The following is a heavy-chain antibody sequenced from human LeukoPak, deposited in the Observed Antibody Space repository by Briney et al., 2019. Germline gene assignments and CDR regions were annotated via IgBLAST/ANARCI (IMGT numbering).Heavy chain of an antibody. CDR1: GFTFSTYA. CDR3: ARSRYCSGGNCYSGTDAFDI. CDR2: INHSGST. D-gene: IGHD2-15*01. Sequence: PGGSLRLSCAASGFTFSTYAMSWVRQPPGKGLEWIGEINHSGSTNYYPSLKSRVTISVDTSKNQFSLKLSSVTAADTAVYYCARSRYCSGGNCYSGTDAFDIWGQGTMVTVSS. J-gene: IGHJ3*02. V-gene: IGHV4-34*01.